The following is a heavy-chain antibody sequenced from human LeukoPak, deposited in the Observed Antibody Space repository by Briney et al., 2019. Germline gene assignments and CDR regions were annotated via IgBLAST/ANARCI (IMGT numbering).Heavy chain of an antibody. J-gene: IGHJ4*02. CDR2: INHSGST. CDR1: GGSFSGYY. D-gene: IGHD3-10*01. V-gene: IGHV4-34*01. CDR3: ARGSAWFGELLQTYYFDY. Sequence: PSETLSLTCAVYGGSFSGYYWSWIRQPPGKGLEWIGEINHSGSTNYNPSLKSRVTISVDTSKNQFSLKLSSVTAADTAVYYCARGSAWFGELLQTYYFDYWGQGTLVTVSS.